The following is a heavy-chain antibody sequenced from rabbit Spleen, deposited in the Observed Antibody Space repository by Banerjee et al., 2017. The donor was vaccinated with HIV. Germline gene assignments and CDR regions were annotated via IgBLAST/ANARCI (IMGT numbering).Heavy chain of an antibody. V-gene: IGHV1S40*01. CDR1: GFSFTNHY. CDR2: INIASGSA. D-gene: IGHD4-1*01. J-gene: IGHJ4*01. Sequence: QSLEESGGDLVKPGASLTLTCTASGFSFTNHYICWVRQAPGKGLEWIGCINIASGSAYYATWVISRFTISKASSTTVTLHVTSLTAADTATYFCARDLAGVIGWNLNLWGPGTLVTV. CDR3: ARDLAGVIGWNLNL.